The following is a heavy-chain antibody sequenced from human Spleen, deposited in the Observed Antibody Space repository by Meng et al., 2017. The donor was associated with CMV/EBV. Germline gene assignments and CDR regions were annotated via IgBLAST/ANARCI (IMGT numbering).Heavy chain of an antibody. D-gene: IGHD6-13*01. CDR3: ARDSSSSWYNFDH. Sequence: GGSLRLSCAASGFTFSDYYMSWIRQAPGKGLEWVSSISSSSSYIYYADSVKGRFTISRDNAKNSLYLQMNSLRAEDTAVYYCARDSSSSWYNFDHWGQGTLVTVSS. CDR2: ISSSSSYI. CDR1: GFTFSDYY. V-gene: IGHV3-11*06. J-gene: IGHJ4*02.